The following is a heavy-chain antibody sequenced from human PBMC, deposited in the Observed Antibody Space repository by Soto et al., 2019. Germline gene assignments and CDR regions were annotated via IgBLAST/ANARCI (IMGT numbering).Heavy chain of an antibody. D-gene: IGHD6-19*01. J-gene: IGHJ6*03. CDR1: GFSLSNGKVG. V-gene: IGHV2-26*01. CDR2: IFSNDEK. CDR3: ARILFGRSVAGGYFYMDV. Sequence: HVALKEAGPVLVKPTETLTLTCTVSGFSLSNGKVGVSWIRQPPGKALEWLAHIFSNDEKSYRTSLKSSLTISDDTSKSQVVLTMTNVDPVDTATYYCARILFGRSVAGGYFYMDVWGKGTTVTV.